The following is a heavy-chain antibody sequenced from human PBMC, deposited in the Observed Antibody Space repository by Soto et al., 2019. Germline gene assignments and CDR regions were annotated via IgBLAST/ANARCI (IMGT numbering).Heavy chain of an antibody. Sequence: SETLSLTCAVYGGSFSGYYWSWIRQPPGKGLEWIGEINHSGSTNYNPSLKSRVTISVGTSKNQFSLKLSSVTAADTAVYYCASPKSIAAAATAPWGQGTLVTVSS. CDR1: GGSFSGYY. CDR3: ASPKSIAAAATAP. J-gene: IGHJ5*02. V-gene: IGHV4-34*01. D-gene: IGHD6-13*01. CDR2: INHSGST.